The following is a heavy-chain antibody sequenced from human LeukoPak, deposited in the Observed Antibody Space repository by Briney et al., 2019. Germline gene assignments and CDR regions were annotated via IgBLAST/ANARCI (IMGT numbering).Heavy chain of an antibody. V-gene: IGHV3-66*01. Sequence: PGGSLRLSCAASGFTVSSNYMTWVRQAPGKGLEWVSVIYSVGNTYYADYVKGRFTISRDNTKNTVYLQMNSLRADDTAVYYCARDVGFIVGATPGAFDIWGQGTMVTVSS. J-gene: IGHJ3*02. D-gene: IGHD1-26*01. CDR3: ARDVGFIVGATPGAFDI. CDR2: IYSVGNT. CDR1: GFTVSSNY.